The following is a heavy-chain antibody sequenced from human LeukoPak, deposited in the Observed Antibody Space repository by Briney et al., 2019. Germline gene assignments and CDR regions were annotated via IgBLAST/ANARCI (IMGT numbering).Heavy chain of an antibody. Sequence: GGSLRLSCAASGFIFSSYAMSWVRQAPWKGLEWVSAISGSGGSTYYADSVKGRFTISRDNSKNTLYLQMNSLRAEDTAVYYCARRCGSCYSALDYWGQGTLVTVSS. CDR3: ARRCGSCYSALDY. D-gene: IGHD2-15*01. CDR1: GFIFSSYA. V-gene: IGHV3-23*01. J-gene: IGHJ4*02. CDR2: ISGSGGST.